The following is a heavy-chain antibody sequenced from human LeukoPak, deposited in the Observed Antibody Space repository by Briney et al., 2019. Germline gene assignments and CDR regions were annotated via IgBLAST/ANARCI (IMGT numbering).Heavy chain of an antibody. D-gene: IGHD3-9*01. J-gene: IGHJ5*02. CDR2: IYYSGST. Sequence: SETLSLTCTVSGGSISSSSYYWGWLRQPPGKGLEWIGSIYYSGSTYYNPSLKSRVTISVDTSKNQFPLKLSSVTAADTAVYYCARILRYFDWFDWFDPWGQGTLVTVSS. CDR3: ARILRYFDWFDWFDP. V-gene: IGHV4-39*01. CDR1: GGSISSSSYY.